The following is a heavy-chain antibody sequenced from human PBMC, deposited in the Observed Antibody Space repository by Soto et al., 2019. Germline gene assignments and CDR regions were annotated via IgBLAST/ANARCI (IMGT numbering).Heavy chain of an antibody. V-gene: IGHV1-58*01. CDR1: GFTFTSSA. Sequence: SVKVSCKASGFTFTSSAVQWVRQARGQRLEWIGWIVVGSGNTNYAQKFQERVTITRDMSTSTAYMELSSLRSEDTAVYYCAAPKVLRFLEWFQDAFDIWGQGTMVTVSS. CDR3: AAPKVLRFLEWFQDAFDI. J-gene: IGHJ3*02. D-gene: IGHD3-3*01. CDR2: IVVGSGNT.